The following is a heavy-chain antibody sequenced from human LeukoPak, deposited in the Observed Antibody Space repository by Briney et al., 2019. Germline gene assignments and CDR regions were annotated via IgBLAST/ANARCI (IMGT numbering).Heavy chain of an antibody. CDR2: ISYDGSNK. V-gene: IGHV3-30-3*01. CDR1: GFTFSSYA. D-gene: IGHD3-16*02. Sequence: PGRSLRLSCAASGFTFSSYAMHWVRQAPGKGLEWVAVISYDGSNKYYADSVKGRLTISRDNSKNTLYLQMDSLRAEDTAVYYCARGRIGPDYFDYWGQGTLVTVSS. CDR3: ARGRIGPDYFDY. J-gene: IGHJ4*02.